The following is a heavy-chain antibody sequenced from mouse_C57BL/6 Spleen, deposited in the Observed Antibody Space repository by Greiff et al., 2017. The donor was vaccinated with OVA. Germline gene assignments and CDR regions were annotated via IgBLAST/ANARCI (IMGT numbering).Heavy chain of an antibody. CDR2: IDPETGGT. CDR1: GYTFTDYE. Sequence: QVQLQQSGAELVRPGASVTLSCKASGYTFTDYEMHWVKQTPVHGLEWIGAIDPETGGTAYNQKFKGKAILTADKSSSTAYMELRSLTSEDSAVYYCTRYPIYYGNSAWFAYWGQGTLVTVSA. CDR3: TRYPIYYGNSAWFAY. V-gene: IGHV1-15*01. D-gene: IGHD2-1*01. J-gene: IGHJ3*01.